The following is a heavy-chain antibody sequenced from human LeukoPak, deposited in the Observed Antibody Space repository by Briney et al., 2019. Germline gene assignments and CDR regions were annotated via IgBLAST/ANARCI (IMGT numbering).Heavy chain of an antibody. CDR2: INTNTGNP. CDR1: GYTFTSYA. D-gene: IGHD5-12*01. J-gene: IGHJ4*02. Sequence: ASVKVSCKASGYTFTSYAMTWVRQAPGQGLEWMGWINTNTGNPTYAQGFTGRFVFSLDTSVSTAYLQISSLKAEDTAVYYCARGKYSGYDYLWDYWGQGTLVTVSS. CDR3: ARGKYSGYDYLWDY. V-gene: IGHV7-4-1*02.